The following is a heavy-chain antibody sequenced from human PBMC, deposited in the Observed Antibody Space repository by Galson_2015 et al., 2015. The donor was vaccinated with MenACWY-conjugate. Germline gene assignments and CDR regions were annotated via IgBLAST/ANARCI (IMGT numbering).Heavy chain of an antibody. Sequence: CAISGDSVSSNSAAWNWIRQSPSRGLEWLGRTYYRSKWYNDYAVSVKSRITINPDTSKNQFSLQLNSVTPEDTAVYYCAREGVWFGELLYIPAYGMDVWGQGTTVTVSS. V-gene: IGHV6-1*01. CDR2: TYYRSKWYN. CDR1: GDSVSSNSAA. D-gene: IGHD3-10*01. J-gene: IGHJ6*02. CDR3: AREGVWFGELLYIPAYGMDV.